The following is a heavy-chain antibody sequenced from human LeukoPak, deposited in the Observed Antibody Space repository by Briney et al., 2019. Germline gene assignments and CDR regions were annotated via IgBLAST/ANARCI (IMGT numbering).Heavy chain of an antibody. CDR3: ARERVVVVAATGFVDY. Sequence: SETLSLTCTVSGGSISSYYWSWIRQPPGKGLEWIGYIYYSGSTNYNPSLKSRVTISVDTSKNQFSLKLSSVTAADTAVYYCARERVVVVAATGFVDYWGQGTLVTVSS. D-gene: IGHD2-15*01. V-gene: IGHV4-59*01. CDR1: GGSISSYY. CDR2: IYYSGST. J-gene: IGHJ4*02.